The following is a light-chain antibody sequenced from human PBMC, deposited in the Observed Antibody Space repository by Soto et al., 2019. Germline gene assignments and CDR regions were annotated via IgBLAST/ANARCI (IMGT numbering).Light chain of an antibody. V-gene: IGLV2-23*02. CDR1: SSDVGSYNL. Sequence: QSVLTQPASVSGSPGQSITISCTGTSSDVGSYNLVSWYQQHPGKAPKLMIYEVSKRPSGVSNRSSGSKSGNTASLTISGLQAEYLADYYCCSYAVISTFVFVTGTKVTVL. CDR2: EVS. CDR3: CSYAVISTFV. J-gene: IGLJ1*01.